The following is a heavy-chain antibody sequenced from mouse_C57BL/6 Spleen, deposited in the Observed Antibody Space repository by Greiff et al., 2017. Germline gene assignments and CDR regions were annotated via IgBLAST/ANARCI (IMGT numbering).Heavy chain of an antibody. Sequence: QVQLQQSGAELVKPGASVKISCKASGYAFRSYWMNWVKQRTGQGLEWIGQIYPGDGDPTYNGKFKGKATLTADKSSSTAYMQLSRLTSEDSSVYFCARTWRKYYGSSGFAYWGQGTLVTVAA. D-gene: IGHD1-1*01. CDR2: IYPGDGDP. CDR3: ARTWRKYYGSSGFAY. V-gene: IGHV1-80*01. CDR1: GYAFRSYW. J-gene: IGHJ3*01.